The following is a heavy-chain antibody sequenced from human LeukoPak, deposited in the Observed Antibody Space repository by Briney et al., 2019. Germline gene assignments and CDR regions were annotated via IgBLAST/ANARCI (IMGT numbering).Heavy chain of an antibody. CDR1: GFMFSAYA. CDR2: IPGSGERT. D-gene: IGHD1-26*01. CDR3: VSQSYSGSDNYYFHY. Sequence: PGGSLRLSCVTSGFMFSAYAMSWVRQAPGKGLEWVSLIPGSGERTYYTDLVKGRFTVSRDNSKNTLYLQMKSLRAEDTAVYYCVSQSYSGSDNYYFHYWGQGTLVAVSS. J-gene: IGHJ4*02. V-gene: IGHV3-23*01.